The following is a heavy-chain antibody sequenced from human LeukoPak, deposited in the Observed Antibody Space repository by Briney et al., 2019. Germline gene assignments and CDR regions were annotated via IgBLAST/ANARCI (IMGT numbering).Heavy chain of an antibody. J-gene: IGHJ4*02. Sequence: GGSLRLSCAASGFTFSSYRMNWVRQAPGKGLEWVSSISSSSSYIYYADSVKGRFTISRDNSKNTLYLQMNSLRAEDTAVYYCAKPHIVVVPAAISGYYFDYWGQGTLVTVSS. CDR1: GFTFSSYR. D-gene: IGHD2-2*01. CDR3: AKPHIVVVPAAISGYYFDY. V-gene: IGHV3-21*04. CDR2: ISSSSSYI.